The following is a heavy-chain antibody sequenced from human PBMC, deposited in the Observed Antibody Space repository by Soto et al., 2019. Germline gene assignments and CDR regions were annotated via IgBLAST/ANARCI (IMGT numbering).Heavy chain of an antibody. CDR2: IYTGGST. J-gene: IGHJ4*02. CDR3: ARASVGPPGGGSWIMPFDI. CDR1: GGSISSYY. D-gene: IGHD2-15*01. V-gene: IGHV4-4*07. Sequence: PSETLSLTCTVSGGSISSYYCSWIRQPAGKGLEWIGRIYTGGSTNYSPSLKSRVTMSVDTSKNQFSLRLTSVTAADTAVYYCARASVGPPGGGSWIMPFDIWGRGTLVTVSS.